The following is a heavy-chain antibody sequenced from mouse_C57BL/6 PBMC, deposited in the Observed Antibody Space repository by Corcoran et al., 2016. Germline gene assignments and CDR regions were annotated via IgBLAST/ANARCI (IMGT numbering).Heavy chain of an antibody. CDR3: ARDICDGSSYWYFDV. D-gene: IGHD1-1*01. Sequence: QIQLVQSGPELKKPGETVKISCKASGYTFTTYGMSWVKQAPGKGLKWMGWINTYSGVPTYADDFKGRFAFSLETSASTAYLQINNLKNDDTATYFCARDICDGSSYWYFDVWGTGTTVTVSS. V-gene: IGHV9-3*01. CDR2: INTYSGVP. J-gene: IGHJ1*03. CDR1: GYTFTTYG.